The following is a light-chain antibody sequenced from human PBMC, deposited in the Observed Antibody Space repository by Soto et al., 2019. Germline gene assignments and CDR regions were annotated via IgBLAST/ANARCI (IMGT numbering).Light chain of an antibody. CDR1: SSNIGAGYD. CDR2: GNS. J-gene: IGLJ1*01. Sequence: QSALTQPPSVSGAPGQRVTISCTGSSSNIGAGYDVHWYQQLPGTAPKLLIYGNSNRPSGVPDRFSGSKSGTSASLAITGLQAEDEADYYCQSYDSSLSGWVSGTGTKVTV. CDR3: QSYDSSLSGWV. V-gene: IGLV1-40*01.